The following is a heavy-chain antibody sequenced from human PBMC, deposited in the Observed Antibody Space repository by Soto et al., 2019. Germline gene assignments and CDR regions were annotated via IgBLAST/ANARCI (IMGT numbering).Heavy chain of an antibody. J-gene: IGHJ4*02. CDR1: GASISTFY. Sequence: SETLSLTCTVSGASISTFYWGWVRQPPGKELEWIGYVYSTGSTNYNPSLKSRVTISVDRSKNQFSMKMASANAADTTLYYCARGVTFRNNADDRSDYISFFDYWGQGTQVTVSS. CDR2: VYSTGST. CDR3: ARGVTFRNNADDRSDYISFFDY. D-gene: IGHD3-22*01. V-gene: IGHV4-59*01.